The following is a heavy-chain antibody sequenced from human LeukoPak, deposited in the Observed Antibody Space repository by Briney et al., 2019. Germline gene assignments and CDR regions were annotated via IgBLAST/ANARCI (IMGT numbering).Heavy chain of an antibody. D-gene: IGHD2-2*01. CDR1: GYSFTSYW. J-gene: IGHJ3*02. CDR3: ARDEIPAAISPDAFDI. Sequence: GESLKISCKGSGYSFTSYWIGWVRQMPGKGLEWMGIIYPGDSDTRYSPSFQGQVTISADKSISTAYLQWSSLKASDTAMYYCARDEIPAAISPDAFDIWGQGTMVTVS. V-gene: IGHV5-51*01. CDR2: IYPGDSDT.